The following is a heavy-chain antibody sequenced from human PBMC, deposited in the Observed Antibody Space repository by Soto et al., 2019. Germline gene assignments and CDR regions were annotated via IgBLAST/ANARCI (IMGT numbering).Heavy chain of an antibody. Sequence: SVKVSCKASGFTFTSSAVQWVRQARGQRLEWIGWIGVGSGNRHYAQKFQERVTITRDMSTNSAYMELSSLRSEDTAVYYCAKDSRATYYYDSSGYPFDYWGQGTLVTVSS. J-gene: IGHJ4*02. V-gene: IGHV1-58*01. CDR1: GFTFTSSA. CDR3: AKDSRATYYYDSSGYPFDY. D-gene: IGHD3-22*01. CDR2: IGVGSGNR.